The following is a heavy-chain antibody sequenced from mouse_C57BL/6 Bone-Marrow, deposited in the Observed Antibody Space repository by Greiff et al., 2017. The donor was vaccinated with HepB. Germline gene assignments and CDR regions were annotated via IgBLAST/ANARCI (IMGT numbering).Heavy chain of an antibody. J-gene: IGHJ2*01. CDR1: GYSFTSYY. V-gene: IGHV1-66*01. CDR3: ALFTTVVAN. CDR2: IYPGSGNT. D-gene: IGHD1-1*01. Sequence: QVQLKESGPELVKPGASVKISCKASGYSFTSYYIHWVKQRPGQGLEWIGWIYPGSGNTKYNEKFKGKATLTADTSSSTAYMQLSSLTSEDSAVYYCALFTTVVANWGQGTTLTVSS.